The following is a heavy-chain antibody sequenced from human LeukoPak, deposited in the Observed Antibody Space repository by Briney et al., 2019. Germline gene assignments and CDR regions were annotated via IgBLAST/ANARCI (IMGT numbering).Heavy chain of an antibody. V-gene: IGHV3-7*01. CDR2: IKQDGSEK. J-gene: IGHJ4*02. D-gene: IGHD6-6*01. CDR1: GFTFSSYW. Sequence: GGSLRLSCAASGFTFSSYWMSWVRQAPGKGLEWVANIKQDGSEKYYVDSVKGRFTISRDNAKNSLYLQMNSLRAEDTAVYYCARDATYSNSYFFDYWGQGTLVTVSS. CDR3: ARDATYSNSYFFDY.